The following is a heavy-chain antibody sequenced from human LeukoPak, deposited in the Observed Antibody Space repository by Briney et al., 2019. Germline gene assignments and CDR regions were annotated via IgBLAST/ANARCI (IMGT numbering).Heavy chain of an antibody. J-gene: IGHJ4*02. V-gene: IGHV4-34*01. CDR1: GVSFSGYY. CDR3: ARGRGYCDY. D-gene: IGHD2-21*02. CDR2: INHSGST. Sequence: SETLSLTCAVYGVSFSGYYWSWIRQPPGKGLEWIGEINHSGSTNYNPSLKSRVTISVDTSKNQFSLKLSSVTAADTAVYYCARGRGYCDYWGQGTLVTVSS.